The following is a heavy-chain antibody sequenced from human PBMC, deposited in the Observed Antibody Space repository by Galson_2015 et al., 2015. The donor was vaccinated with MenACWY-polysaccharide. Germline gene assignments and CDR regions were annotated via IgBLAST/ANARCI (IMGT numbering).Heavy chain of an antibody. CDR1: GFTFSSYE. Sequence: SLRLSCAASGFTFSSYEMNWVRQAPGKGLEWVSYISSSGSTIYYADSVKGRFTISRDNAKNSLYLQMNSLRAEDTAVYYCAREGMRVDTAMVDYYYHGMDVWGQGTTVTVSS. CDR2: ISSSGSTI. CDR3: AREGMRVDTAMVDYYYHGMDV. D-gene: IGHD5-18*01. J-gene: IGHJ6*02. V-gene: IGHV3-48*03.